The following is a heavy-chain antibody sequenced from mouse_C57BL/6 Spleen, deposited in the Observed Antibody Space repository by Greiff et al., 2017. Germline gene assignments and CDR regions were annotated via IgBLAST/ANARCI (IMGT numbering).Heavy chain of an antibody. J-gene: IGHJ2*01. Sequence: EVQLQQSGPELVKPGASVKISCKASGYTFTDYYMNWVKQSHGKSLEWIGDINPNNGGTSYNQKFKGKATLTVDKSSSTAYMELRSLTSEDSAVYYCARRTAQAPLDYWGQGTTLTVSS. CDR3: ARRTAQAPLDY. D-gene: IGHD3-2*02. V-gene: IGHV1-26*01. CDR2: INPNNGGT. CDR1: GYTFTDYY.